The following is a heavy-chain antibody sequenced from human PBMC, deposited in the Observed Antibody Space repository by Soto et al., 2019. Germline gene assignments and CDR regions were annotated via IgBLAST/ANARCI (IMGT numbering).Heavy chain of an antibody. V-gene: IGHV4-39*01. J-gene: IGHJ4*02. Sequence: PSETLSLTCTVSVGCISGNKRYCGWVRQPPGKGLEWIGSIFYSGTSYYNPSLESRVTISVDTSKNQFSLRLSSVTAADTDVYYFARHPNYYDSSRYAYFDWWGKGSLVTVSS. CDR2: IFYSGTS. D-gene: IGHD3-22*01. CDR3: ARHPNYYDSSRYAYFDW. CDR1: VGCISGNKRY.